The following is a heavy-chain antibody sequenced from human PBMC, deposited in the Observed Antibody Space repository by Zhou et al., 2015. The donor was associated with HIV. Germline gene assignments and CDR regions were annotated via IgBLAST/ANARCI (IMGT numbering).Heavy chain of an antibody. D-gene: IGHD2-8*01. CDR1: GFTFSDFY. CDR2: MSFDGHNI. J-gene: IGHJ6*02. Sequence: QVQLVESGGGLVKPGGSLRLSCAASGFTFSDFYMSWIRQAPGKGLEWVAMMSFDGHNIYYAESVEGRFTVSRDNAKNRLFLQMNSLRDEDTALYYCARSFVVTVSDPAISHYYGMDVWGRGTTVTVSS. CDR3: ARSFVVTVSDPAISHYYGMDV. V-gene: IGHV3-11*04.